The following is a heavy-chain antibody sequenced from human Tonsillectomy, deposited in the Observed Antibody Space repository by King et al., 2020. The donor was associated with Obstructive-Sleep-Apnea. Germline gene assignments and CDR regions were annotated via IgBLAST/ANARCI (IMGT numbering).Heavy chain of an antibody. D-gene: IGHD3-22*01. V-gene: IGHV4-34*01. Sequence: VQLQQWGAGLLKPSEPLSLTCAVYGGSFSGYYWSWIRQPPGKGLEWIGEINHSGNTNYNPSLKSRVTISVDTSKNQFSLRLSSVTAADTAVYYCARCPYDSSGYLSWGQGTLVTVSS. CDR2: INHSGNT. CDR1: GGSFSGYY. J-gene: IGHJ4*02. CDR3: ARCPYDSSGYLS.